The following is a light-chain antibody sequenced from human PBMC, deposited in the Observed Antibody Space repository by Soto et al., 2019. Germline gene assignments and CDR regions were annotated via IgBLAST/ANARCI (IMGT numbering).Light chain of an antibody. CDR3: QQYGSSPMYT. CDR1: QSVSSSY. J-gene: IGKJ2*01. Sequence: EIVLTQSPGTLSLSPGERATLSCRASQSVSSSYLAWYQQKPGQAPSLLIYGASSRATGIPDWFSGSGSGTDFTLTISRLEPEDFAVYYCQQYGSSPMYTFGQGTQREIK. CDR2: GAS. V-gene: IGKV3-20*01.